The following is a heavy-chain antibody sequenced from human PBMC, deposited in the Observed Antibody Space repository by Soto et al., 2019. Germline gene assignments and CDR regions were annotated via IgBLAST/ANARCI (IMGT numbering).Heavy chain of an antibody. J-gene: IGHJ6*03. CDR1: GYTLTELS. Sequence: ASVKVSCKVSGYTLTELSMHWVRQAPGKGREWMGGFDPEDGETIYAQKFQGRVTMTEDTSTDTAYMELGSLRSEDTAVYYCAPARGYYYYYMDVWGKGTTVTVSS. CDR3: APARGYYYYYMDV. CDR2: FDPEDGET. V-gene: IGHV1-24*01.